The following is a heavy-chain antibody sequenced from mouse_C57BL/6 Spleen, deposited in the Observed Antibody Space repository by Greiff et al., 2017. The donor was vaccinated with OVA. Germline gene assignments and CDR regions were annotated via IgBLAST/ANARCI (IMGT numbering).Heavy chain of an antibody. CDR3: ARRSSYVYYAMDY. Sequence: EVQLQQSGPELVKPGASVKIPCKASGYTFTDYNMDWVKQSHGKSLEWIGDINPNNGGTIYNQKFKGKATLTVDKSSSTAYMELRSLTSEDTAVYYCARRSSYVYYAMDYWGQGTSVTVSS. CDR2: INPNNGGT. V-gene: IGHV1-18*01. D-gene: IGHD1-1*01. CDR1: GYTFTDYN. J-gene: IGHJ4*01.